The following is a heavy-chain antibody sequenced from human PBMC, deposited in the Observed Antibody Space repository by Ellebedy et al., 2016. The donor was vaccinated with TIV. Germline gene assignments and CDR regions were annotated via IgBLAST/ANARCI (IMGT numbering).Heavy chain of an antibody. CDR1: GFTFRRYR. D-gene: IGHD5-12*01. CDR3: TTVGYNGYDRDN. CDR2: INQGGNER. J-gene: IGHJ4*02. V-gene: IGHV3-7*01. Sequence: GGSLRLSXAVSGFTFRRYRMSWVRQAPGKGLEWVANINQGGNERYYVDSVRGRFIISRDNAKNSVFLQVNGLRADDTAIYYCTTVGYNGYDRDNWGQGTLVTVSS.